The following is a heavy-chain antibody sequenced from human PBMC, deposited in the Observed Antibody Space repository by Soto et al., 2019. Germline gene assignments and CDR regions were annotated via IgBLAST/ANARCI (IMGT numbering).Heavy chain of an antibody. J-gene: IGHJ5*02. CDR2: IYYSGST. V-gene: IGHV4-39*01. D-gene: IGHD3-10*01. Sequence: ESMSLTCTVSVGAISSSSYYWGWILQPPGKGLEWIGSIYYSGSTYYNPSRKSRVTISVDTSKNQFSLKLSSVTAADTAVYYCASHSMARGAFNWFDPWGQGTLVTVSS. CDR3: ASHSMARGAFNWFDP. CDR1: VGAISSSSYY.